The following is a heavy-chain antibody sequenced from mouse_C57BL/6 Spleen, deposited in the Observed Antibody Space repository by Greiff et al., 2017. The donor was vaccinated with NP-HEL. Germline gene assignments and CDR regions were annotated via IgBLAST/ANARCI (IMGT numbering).Heavy chain of an antibody. CDR2: IYPGDGDT. D-gene: IGHD2-2*01. Sequence: QVQLQPSGPELVKPGASVKISCKASGYAFSSSWMNWVKPRPGKGLEWIGRIYPGDGDTNYNGKFKGKATLTADKSSSTAYMQLSSLTSEDSAVYFCARRTGYYFDYGGQGTTLTVSS. J-gene: IGHJ2*01. V-gene: IGHV1-82*01. CDR1: GYAFSSSW. CDR3: ARRTGYYFDY.